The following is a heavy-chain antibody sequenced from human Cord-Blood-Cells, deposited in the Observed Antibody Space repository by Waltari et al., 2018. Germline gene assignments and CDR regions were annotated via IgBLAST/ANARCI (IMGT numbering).Heavy chain of an antibody. CDR1: GFTFSSYA. CDR2: IRGSGGST. D-gene: IGHD3-10*01. CDR3: AKEESDY. V-gene: IGHV3-23*01. J-gene: IGHJ4*02. Sequence: VQLLVSGVGLVQPGGSLRLSCAASGFTFSSYAVRWVRQAPGKGLEWVPAIRGSGGSTYYADSVKGRFTTSRDNSKNTLYLQMNSLRAEDTAVYYCAKEESDYWGQGTLVTVSS.